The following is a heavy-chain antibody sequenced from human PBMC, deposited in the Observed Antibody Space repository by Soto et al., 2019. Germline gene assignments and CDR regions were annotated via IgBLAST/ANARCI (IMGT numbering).Heavy chain of an antibody. D-gene: IGHD6-13*01. Sequence: GGSLRPSFTASGVSCSRYSMTCGGEAPGTGLGGVSAIRGSGGRTCYADSVKGRFTISRDNSKNTQYLQMNSLRAEDTAVYYCAKDFLLVSSSYLHSNALHDVFHYWGQGNLVPVSS. CDR1: GVSCSRYS. V-gene: IGHV3-23*01. CDR3: AKDFLLVSSSYLHSNALHDVFHY. J-gene: IGHJ4*02. CDR2: IRGSGGRT.